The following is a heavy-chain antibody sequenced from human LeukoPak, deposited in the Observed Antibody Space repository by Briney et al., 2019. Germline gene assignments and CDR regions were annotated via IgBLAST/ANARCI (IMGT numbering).Heavy chain of an antibody. Sequence: SETLSLTCSVSGGSITSGNYYWAWVRQPPGKGLEWIGSVSYTVSAHYYPSLKSRVTISVDTSKNQFSLKMSSVSAADTALYYCARLYGSTLYFDYWGQGTLVTVSS. V-gene: IGHV4-39*01. J-gene: IGHJ4*02. CDR2: VSYTVSA. D-gene: IGHD2-15*01. CDR3: ARLYGSTLYFDY. CDR1: GGSITSGNYY.